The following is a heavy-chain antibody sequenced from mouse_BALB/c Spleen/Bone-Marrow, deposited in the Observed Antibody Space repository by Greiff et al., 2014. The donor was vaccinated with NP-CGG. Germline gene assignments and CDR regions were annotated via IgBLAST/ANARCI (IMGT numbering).Heavy chain of an antibody. CDR1: GYTFTNYW. V-gene: IGHV1-69*02. Sequence: QVQLQQSGAGVVKPGASVKVSCKASGYTFTNYWMQWVKQRPGQGLEWIGKIEPSDSYTNYNQDFKGKATLTVDKTSSTAYMQLSSLTSEDSAVYYCARGRTTVVSDYWGQGTSLTVSS. D-gene: IGHD1-1*01. CDR2: IEPSDSYT. J-gene: IGHJ2*02. CDR3: ARGRTTVVSDY.